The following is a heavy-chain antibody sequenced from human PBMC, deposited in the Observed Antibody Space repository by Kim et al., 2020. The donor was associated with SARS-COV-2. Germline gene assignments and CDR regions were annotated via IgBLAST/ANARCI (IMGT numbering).Heavy chain of an antibody. D-gene: IGHD6-19*01. Sequence: SETLSLTCTVSGGSISSYYWSWIRQPPGKGLEWIGYIYYSGSTNYNPSLKSRVTISVDTSKNQFSLKLSSVTAADTAVYYCARVKGAEYSSGWYHYDYYMNVWGRGPTSPVSS. V-gene: IGHV4-59*01. CDR3: ARVKGAEYSSGWYHYDYYMNV. CDR2: IYYSGST. CDR1: GGSISSYY. J-gene: IGHJ6*03.